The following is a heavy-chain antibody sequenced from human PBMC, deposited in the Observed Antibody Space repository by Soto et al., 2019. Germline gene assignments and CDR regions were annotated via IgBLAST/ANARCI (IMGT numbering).Heavy chain of an antibody. CDR3: ASVEGNHDILTGLEGGYGMDV. Sequence: PGGSLRLSCAASGFAVSSNYMTWVRQAPGKGLEWVSVIHSGGDTHYADSVRGRFTISRDNSKNTLYLQMNSLRAEDTAVYYCASVEGNHDILTGLEGGYGMDVWGPGTTVTVSS. CDR2: IHSGGDT. J-gene: IGHJ6*02. D-gene: IGHD3-9*01. V-gene: IGHV3-66*01. CDR1: GFAVSSNY.